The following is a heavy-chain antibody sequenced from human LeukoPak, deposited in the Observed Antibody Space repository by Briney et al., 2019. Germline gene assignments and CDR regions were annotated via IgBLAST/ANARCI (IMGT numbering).Heavy chain of an antibody. CDR1: GGTFSNYA. D-gene: IGHD2-2*01. CDR3: ARSSVSGYQTPNAFDI. CDR2: IIPIFGTA. V-gene: IGHV1-69*05. Sequence: SVKVSCKASGGTFSNYAISWVRQAPGQGLEWMGGIIPIFGTANYAQKFQGRVTITTDESTSTAYMELSSLRSEDTAVYYCARSSVSGYQTPNAFDIWGQGTMVTVSS. J-gene: IGHJ3*02.